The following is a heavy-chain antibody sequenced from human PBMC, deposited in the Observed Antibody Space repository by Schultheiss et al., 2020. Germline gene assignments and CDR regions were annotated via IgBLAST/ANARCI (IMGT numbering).Heavy chain of an antibody. D-gene: IGHD3-22*01. V-gene: IGHV3-21*01. CDR1: GFTFSSYS. Sequence: GESLKISCAAPGFTFSSYSMNWVRQAPGKGLEWVSSITGSGGSTYYADSVKGRFTISRDNAKNSLYLQMNSLRAEDTAVYYCARVHKDSSGYDNWFDPWGQGTLVTVSS. CDR2: ITGSGGST. J-gene: IGHJ5*02. CDR3: ARVHKDSSGYDNWFDP.